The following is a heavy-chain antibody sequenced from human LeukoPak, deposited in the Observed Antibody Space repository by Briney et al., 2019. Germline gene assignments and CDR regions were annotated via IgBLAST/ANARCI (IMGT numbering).Heavy chain of an antibody. CDR1: GGSISSYY. Sequence: SETLSLTCTVSGGSISSYYWSWIRQPPGKGLEWIGEINHSGSTNYNPSLKSRVTISVDTSKNQFSLKLSSVTAADTAVYYCARLSFSYYYDSSGYYWRYNWFDPWGQGTLVTVSS. V-gene: IGHV4-34*01. CDR2: INHSGST. CDR3: ARLSFSYYYDSSGYYWRYNWFDP. J-gene: IGHJ5*02. D-gene: IGHD3-22*01.